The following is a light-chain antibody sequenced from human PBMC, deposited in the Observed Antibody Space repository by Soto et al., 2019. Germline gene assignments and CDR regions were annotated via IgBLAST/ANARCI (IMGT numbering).Light chain of an antibody. CDR1: SSDVGGYNS. V-gene: IGLV2-14*03. Sequence: QSALTQPASVSGSPGQSIAISCTGTSSDVGGYNSASWYQQHPGKAPKLLTYDVSNRPSGVSNRFSGSKSGNTASLTISGLQAEDEADYYCSSYSTGGSYVFGTGTKVTVL. J-gene: IGLJ1*01. CDR2: DVS. CDR3: SSYSTGGSYV.